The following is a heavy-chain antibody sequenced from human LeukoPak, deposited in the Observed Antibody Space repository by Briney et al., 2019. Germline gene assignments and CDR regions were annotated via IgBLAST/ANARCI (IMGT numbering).Heavy chain of an antibody. CDR2: ISGSGGST. CDR3: AKKSSGYFVFSYYFDY. J-gene: IGHJ4*02. V-gene: IGHV3-23*01. Sequence: PGGSLRLSCAASGFTFSSYGMHWVRQAPGKGLEWVSAISGSGGSTYYADSVKGRFTISRDNSKNTLYLQMNSLRAEDTAVYYCAKKSSGYFVFSYYFDYWGQGTLVTVSS. D-gene: IGHD3-22*01. CDR1: GFTFSSYG.